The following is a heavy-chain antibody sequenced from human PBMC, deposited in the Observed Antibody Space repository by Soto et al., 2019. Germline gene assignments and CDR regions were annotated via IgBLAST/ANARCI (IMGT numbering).Heavy chain of an antibody. CDR2: IYYSGST. V-gene: IGHV4-39*01. J-gene: IGHJ4*02. D-gene: IGHD2-2*01. CDR1: GGSISSSSYY. CDR3: AGQGRGAIVVVPAAHHDY. Sequence: PSETLSLTCTVSGGSISSSSYYWGWIRQPPGKGLEWIGSIYYSGSTYYNPSLKSRVTISVDTSKNQFSLKLSSVTAADTAVYYCAGQGRGAIVVVPAAHHDYWGQGTLVTVSS.